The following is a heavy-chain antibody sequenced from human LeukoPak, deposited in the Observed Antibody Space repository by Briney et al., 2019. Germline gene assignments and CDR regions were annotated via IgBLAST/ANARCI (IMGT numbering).Heavy chain of an antibody. CDR3: ARGGGTAAHQY. D-gene: IGHD2-21*02. J-gene: IGHJ4*02. Sequence: KPSETLSLTCAVYGGSFSGYYWSWIRQPPGKGLEWIGEINHSGSTNYNPSLKSRVTISVDTSKNQFSLKLSSVTAADTAVYYCARGGGTAAHQYWGQGTLVTVSS. CDR2: INHSGST. V-gene: IGHV4-34*01. CDR1: GGSFSGYY.